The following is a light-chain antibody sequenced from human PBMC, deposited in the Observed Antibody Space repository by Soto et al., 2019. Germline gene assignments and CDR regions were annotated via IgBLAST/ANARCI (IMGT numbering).Light chain of an antibody. CDR2: EAS. V-gene: IGLV2-18*01. Sequence: QSVLAQPPSVSGSPGQSVTSSCTGTSTDFVSYNRVSWYQQPPGTAPKLIIYEASNRPSGVPDRFSGSKSGNTASLTISELQAADEADYYCSLYTSENTYVFGTGTKVTVL. CDR1: STDFVSYNR. J-gene: IGLJ1*01. CDR3: SLYTSENTYV.